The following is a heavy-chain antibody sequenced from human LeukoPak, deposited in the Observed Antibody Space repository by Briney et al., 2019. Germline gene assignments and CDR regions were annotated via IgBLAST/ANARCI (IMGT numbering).Heavy chain of an antibody. CDR3: AREVAGGHFDY. CDR2: IIPIFGTA. J-gene: IGHJ4*02. V-gene: IGHV1-69*13. D-gene: IGHD2-15*01. CDR1: GYTFTSYG. Sequence: GASVKVSCKASGYTFTSYGISWVRQAPGQGLEWMGGIIPIFGTANYAQKFQGRVTITADESTSTAYMELSSLRSEDTAVYYCAREVAGGHFDYWGQGTLVTVSS.